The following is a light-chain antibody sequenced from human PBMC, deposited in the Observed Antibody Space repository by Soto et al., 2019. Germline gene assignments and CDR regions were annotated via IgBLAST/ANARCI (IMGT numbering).Light chain of an antibody. CDR2: DVN. Sequence: QSALTQHPSASGSPGQSVTISCTGTSSDVGGYIFVSWYQQHPGKVPKLIIYDVNKRPSGVPDRFSGSKYGNTASLTVSGLQAEDEGDYYCVSFAGGTYVFGTGTKVTVL. CDR1: SSDVGGYIF. V-gene: IGLV2-8*01. J-gene: IGLJ1*01. CDR3: VSFAGGTYV.